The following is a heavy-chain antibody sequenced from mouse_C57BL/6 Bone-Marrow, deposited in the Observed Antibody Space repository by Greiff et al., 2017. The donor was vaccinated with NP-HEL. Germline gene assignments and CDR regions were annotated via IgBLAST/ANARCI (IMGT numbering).Heavy chain of an antibody. Sequence: QVQLKQPGAELVRPGTSVKLSCKASGYTFTSYWMHWVKQRPGQGLEWIGVIDPSDSYTNYNQKFKGKATLTVDTSSSTAYMQLSSLTSEDSAVYYVARVSTMVKWFAYGGQGTLVTVSA. D-gene: IGHD2-2*01. CDR3: ARVSTMVKWFAY. V-gene: IGHV1-59*01. J-gene: IGHJ3*01. CDR1: GYTFTSYW. CDR2: IDPSDSYT.